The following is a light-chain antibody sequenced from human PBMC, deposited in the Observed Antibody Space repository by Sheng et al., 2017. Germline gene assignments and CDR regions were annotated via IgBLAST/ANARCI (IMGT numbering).Light chain of an antibody. V-gene: IGKV1-12*01. Sequence: DIQMTQSPSSVSASVGDRVTISCRASQDINVWLAWYQHKAGKAPKLLISVASRLQDGVPSRFTASGSGTDFTLTISSLQSEHFATYFCQQGSSFPFTFGPGTKVDLK. CDR3: QQGSSFPFT. J-gene: IGKJ3*01. CDR1: QDINVW. CDR2: VAS.